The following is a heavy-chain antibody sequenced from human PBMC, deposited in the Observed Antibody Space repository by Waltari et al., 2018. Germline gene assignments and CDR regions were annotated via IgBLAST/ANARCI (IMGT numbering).Heavy chain of an antibody. Sequence: EVQLVESGGGLVQPGGSLRLSCAASGFTFSPHWMHWVRQAPGKGLVSVSQINTDGSITSYADSVRGRFTISRDNAKNTLFLQMNSLRAEDTAVYYCVLFSSSFLGDCWGQGTLVTVSS. CDR1: GFTFSPHW. V-gene: IGHV3-74*01. CDR3: VLFSSSFLGDC. D-gene: IGHD6-13*01. J-gene: IGHJ4*02. CDR2: INTDGSIT.